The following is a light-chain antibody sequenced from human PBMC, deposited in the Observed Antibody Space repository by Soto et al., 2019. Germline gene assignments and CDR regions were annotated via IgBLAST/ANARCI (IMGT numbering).Light chain of an antibody. CDR2: DAS. Sequence: EIVLTQSPATLSLSPGERATLSCRASPSINRHLAWYRQKPGQAPRLLIYDASNRATGIPARFSGSGSGTDFTLTISSLEPEYFGVYYCQQRSNWPPVTFGGGPKVEIK. CDR3: QQRSNWPPVT. J-gene: IGKJ4*01. V-gene: IGKV3-11*01. CDR1: PSINRH.